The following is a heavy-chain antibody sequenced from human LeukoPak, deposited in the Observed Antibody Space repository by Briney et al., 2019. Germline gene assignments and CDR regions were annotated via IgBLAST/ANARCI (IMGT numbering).Heavy chain of an antibody. CDR2: ISSSSSYI. V-gene: IGHV3-21*01. CDR1: GFTFSSYS. J-gene: IGHJ1*01. D-gene: IGHD2-21*02. CDR3: ARGRFAVEVTATDFQH. Sequence: GGSLRLSCAASGFTFSSYSMNWVRQAPGKGLEWVSSISSSSSYIYYADSVKGRFTISRDNAKNSLYLQMNSLRAEDTAVYYCARGRFAVEVTATDFQHWGQGTLVTVSS.